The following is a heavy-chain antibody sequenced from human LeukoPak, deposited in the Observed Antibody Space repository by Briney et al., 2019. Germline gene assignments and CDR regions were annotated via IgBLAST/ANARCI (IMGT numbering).Heavy chain of an antibody. Sequence: SETLSLTCTVSGGSISSYYWSWIRQPPGKGLEWIGYIYYSGSTNYNPSLKSRVTISVDTSKNQFSLKLSSVTAADTAVYYCARVNITIFGVDAFDIWGQGTMVTVSS. V-gene: IGHV4-59*12. CDR2: IYYSGST. J-gene: IGHJ3*02. CDR1: GGSISSYY. CDR3: ARVNITIFGVDAFDI. D-gene: IGHD3-3*01.